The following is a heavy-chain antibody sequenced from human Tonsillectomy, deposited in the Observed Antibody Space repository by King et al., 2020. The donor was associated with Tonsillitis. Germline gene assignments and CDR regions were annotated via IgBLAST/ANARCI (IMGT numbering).Heavy chain of an antibody. CDR2: ISGSGGST. CDR1: GFSFSNYA. D-gene: IGHD4-23*01. CDR3: SKDFIGNSVHAFDI. V-gene: IGHV3-23*04. Sequence: VQLVESGGDLVQPGGSLRLSCAASGFSFSNYAMSWVRQAPGKGLEWVSSISGSGGSTYYADSVKGRFTISRDNSKNTLYLQMNSLRAADTAVYYCSKDFIGNSVHAFDIWGQGTMVTVSS. J-gene: IGHJ3*02.